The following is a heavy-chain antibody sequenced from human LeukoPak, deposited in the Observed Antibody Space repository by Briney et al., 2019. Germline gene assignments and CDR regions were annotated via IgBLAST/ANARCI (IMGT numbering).Heavy chain of an antibody. CDR2: ISWNSGSI. Sequence: GGSLRLSCTASGFTFDNYAMSWVRQSPGKGLEWVSGISWNSGSIGYADSVKGRFTISRDNAKNSLYLQMSSLRAEDTALYYCAKDYGGGSSSPHWGQGTLVTVSS. CDR1: GFTFDNYA. D-gene: IGHD6-6*01. CDR3: AKDYGGGSSSPH. J-gene: IGHJ4*02. V-gene: IGHV3-9*01.